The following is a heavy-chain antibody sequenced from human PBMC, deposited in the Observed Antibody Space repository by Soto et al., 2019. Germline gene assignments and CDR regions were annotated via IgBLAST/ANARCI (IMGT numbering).Heavy chain of an antibody. V-gene: IGHV4-38-2*02. Sequence: SETLSLTCTVSGYSISSGYYWGWIRQPPGKGLEWIGSIYHSGSTYYNPSLKSRVTISVDTSKNQFSLKLSSVTAADTAVYYCASFSTGDFDYWGQGTLVTVSS. CDR2: IYHSGST. D-gene: IGHD2-8*02. CDR1: GYSISSGYY. CDR3: ASFSTGDFDY. J-gene: IGHJ4*02.